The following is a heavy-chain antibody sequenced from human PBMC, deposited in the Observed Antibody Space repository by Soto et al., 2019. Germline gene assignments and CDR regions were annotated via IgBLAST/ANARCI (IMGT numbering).Heavy chain of an antibody. D-gene: IGHD3-22*01. Sequence: PGGSLRLSCAASGFTFSSYAMSWVRQAPGKGLEWVSAISGSGGSTYYADSVKGRFTISRDNSKNTLYLQMNSLRAEDTAVYYCAKDLGDSSGYYWAFDIWGQGTMVTV. CDR3: AKDLGDSSGYYWAFDI. CDR2: ISGSGGST. V-gene: IGHV3-23*01. J-gene: IGHJ3*02. CDR1: GFTFSSYA.